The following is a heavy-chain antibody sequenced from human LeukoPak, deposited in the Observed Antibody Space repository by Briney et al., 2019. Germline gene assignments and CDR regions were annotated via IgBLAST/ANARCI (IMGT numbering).Heavy chain of an antibody. J-gene: IGHJ3*02. CDR3: ARERRGGDTFDI. V-gene: IGHV3-30*02. CDR2: IRYDGSDK. D-gene: IGHD3-10*01. Sequence: GGSLRLSCAASGFTFSYYAMYWVRQAPGKGLEWVAFIRYDGSDKYYADSVKGRFTISRDNSKNTLYLQMNSLRAEDTAVYYCARERRGGDTFDIWGQGTMVTVSS. CDR1: GFTFSYYA.